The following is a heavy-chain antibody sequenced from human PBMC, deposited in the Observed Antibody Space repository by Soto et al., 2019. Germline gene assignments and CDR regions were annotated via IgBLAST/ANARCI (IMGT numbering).Heavy chain of an antibody. D-gene: IGHD4-17*01. CDR3: ARQVYGEYLGGNWFDP. CDR1: GDSISDTRYY. Sequence: SENLSLTCSVLGDSISDTRYYWGWIRQSPEKGLEWIGSISHDGHAYYNPSLKSRATLFADTSRNQFSLKMKSVTVADTALYFCARQVYGEYLGGNWFDPWGQGAPVTVSS. CDR2: ISHDGHA. V-gene: IGHV4-39*01. J-gene: IGHJ5*02.